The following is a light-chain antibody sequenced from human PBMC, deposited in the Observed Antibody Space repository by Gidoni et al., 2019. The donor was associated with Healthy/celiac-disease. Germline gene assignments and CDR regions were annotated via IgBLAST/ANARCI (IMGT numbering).Light chain of an antibody. Sequence: IVLTQSPGTLSLSPGERATLSCRASQSVSSSYLAWYQQKPGQAPRLLIYGASSRSTGIPDRFSGSGSGTDFTLTISRLEPEDFAVCYCQQYGSSQGTFGQGTKVEIK. CDR3: QQYGSSQGT. CDR1: QSVSSSY. J-gene: IGKJ1*01. CDR2: GAS. V-gene: IGKV3-20*01.